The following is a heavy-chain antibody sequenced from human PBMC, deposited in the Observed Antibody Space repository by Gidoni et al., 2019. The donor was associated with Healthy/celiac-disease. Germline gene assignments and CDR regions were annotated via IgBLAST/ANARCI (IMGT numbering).Heavy chain of an antibody. CDR3: ARDTAKRYFDY. V-gene: IGHV4-59*01. D-gene: IGHD5-18*01. J-gene: IGHJ4*02. Sequence: QVQLQESGPGLVKPSETLSLTCTVSGGSISSYYWSWIRQPPGKGLEWIGYIYYSGSTNYNPSLKSRVTISVDTSKNQFSLKLSSVTAADTAVYYCARDTAKRYFDYWGQGTLVTVSS. CDR2: IYYSGST. CDR1: GGSISSYY.